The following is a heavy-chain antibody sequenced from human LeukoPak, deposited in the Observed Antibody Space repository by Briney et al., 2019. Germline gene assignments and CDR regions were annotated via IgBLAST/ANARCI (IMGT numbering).Heavy chain of an antibody. Sequence: GASVKVSCKASGYTFTGYYMHWVRQAPGQGLEWMGWINPNSGGTNYAQKFQGRVTMTRDTSISTAYMELSRLRSDDTAVYYCARAVVGRMVRGNWLDPWGQGTLVTVSS. CDR3: ARAVVGRMVRGNWLDP. CDR2: INPNSGGT. CDR1: GYTFTGYY. J-gene: IGHJ5*02. V-gene: IGHV1-2*02. D-gene: IGHD3-10*01.